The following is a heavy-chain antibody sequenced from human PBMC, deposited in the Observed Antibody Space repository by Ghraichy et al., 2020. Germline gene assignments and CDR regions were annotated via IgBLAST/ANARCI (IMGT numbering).Heavy chain of an antibody. Sequence: LNISCTVSGGSISSYYWSWIRQPPGKGLEWIGYIYTSGSTNYNPSLKSRVTISVDTSKNQFSLKLSSVTAADTAVYYCARLLRIVGATQFDYWGQGTLVTVSS. CDR1: GGSISSYY. D-gene: IGHD1-26*01. CDR2: IYTSGST. J-gene: IGHJ4*02. V-gene: IGHV4-4*09. CDR3: ARLLRIVGATQFDY.